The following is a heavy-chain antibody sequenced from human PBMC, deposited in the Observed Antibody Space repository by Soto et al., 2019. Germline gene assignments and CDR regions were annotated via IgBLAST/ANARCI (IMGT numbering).Heavy chain of an antibody. V-gene: IGHV3-74*01. CDR2: ISGDGSFT. CDR1: GFTFSNYW. Sequence: GGSLRLSCGASGFTFSNYWMHWVRQVPGEGLVWVSRISGDGSFTRFADSVKGRFTISRDNAKNTLYLQMNSLRVDDTAVYYCARVGGGSGNFDYWGQGTLVTVSS. J-gene: IGHJ4*02. D-gene: IGHD3-10*01. CDR3: ARVGGGSGNFDY.